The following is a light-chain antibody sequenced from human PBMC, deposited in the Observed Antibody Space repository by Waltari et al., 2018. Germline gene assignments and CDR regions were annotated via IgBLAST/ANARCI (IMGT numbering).Light chain of an antibody. CDR3: CSYAGSYTFYV. J-gene: IGLJ1*01. CDR1: RRDAGGYTY. V-gene: IGLV2-11*01. Sequence: QSALTQPRSVSGSPGQSVTLSCTATRRDAGGYTYVSWYQQHPGKAPKLMIYDVSKRPSGVPDRFSGSKSGNTASLTISGLQAEDEADYYCCSYAGSYTFYVFGTGTKVTVL. CDR2: DVS.